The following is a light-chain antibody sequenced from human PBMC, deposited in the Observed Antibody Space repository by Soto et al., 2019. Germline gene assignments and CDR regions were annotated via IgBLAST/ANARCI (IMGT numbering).Light chain of an antibody. V-gene: IGKV1-5*03. CDR1: ESVSRW. CDR3: QQYNAYSQA. CDR2: QAS. Sequence: DIQMTQSPSTLSASVGDRVTITCRASESVSRWLAWYRQKPGRTPKLLIYQASTLETGVPSRFSGSGSGTEFTLTISSLQPDDFATYYCQQYNAYSQAFGQGTKVEIK. J-gene: IGKJ1*01.